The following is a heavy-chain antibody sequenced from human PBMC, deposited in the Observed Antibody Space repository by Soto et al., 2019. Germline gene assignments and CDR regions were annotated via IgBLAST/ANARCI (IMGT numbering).Heavy chain of an antibody. J-gene: IGHJ4*02. CDR2: IYYSGST. V-gene: IGHV4-59*08. CDR3: ARRWGSAADY. CDR1: GGSISSYY. Sequence: QVQLQESGPGLVKPSETLSLTCTVSGGSISSYYWSWIRQPPGKGLEWIGYIYYSGSTNYNPSLKSRVTISVDTSKNQFSLKLSSVTAADTAVYYCARRWGSAADYWGQGPLVTVSS. D-gene: IGHD2-15*01.